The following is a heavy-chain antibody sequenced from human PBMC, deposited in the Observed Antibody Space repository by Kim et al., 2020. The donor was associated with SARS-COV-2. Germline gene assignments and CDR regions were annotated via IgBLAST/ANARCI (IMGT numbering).Heavy chain of an antibody. Sequence: NPPRKSRVPISVDPSKNHFSLNLSSVTAADTAVYYCALITMIVVGGIDYWGQGTLVTVSS. CDR3: ALITMIVVGGIDY. J-gene: IGHJ4*02. V-gene: IGHV4-39*01. D-gene: IGHD3-22*01.